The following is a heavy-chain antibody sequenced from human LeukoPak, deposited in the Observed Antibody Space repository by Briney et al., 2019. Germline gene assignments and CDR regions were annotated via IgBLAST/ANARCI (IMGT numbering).Heavy chain of an antibody. CDR1: GFTVSSSY. CDR3: ARNYYDSSAYYYFDY. Sequence: GVSLRLSCAASGFTVSSSYMNWVRQAPGKGLEWVSLIYSGGGTYNADSVKGRFTISRDNSKNTLYLQMNSLRAEDTAVYYCARNYYDSSAYYYFDYWGQGTLVTVSS. CDR2: IYSGGGT. V-gene: IGHV3-66*01. D-gene: IGHD3-22*01. J-gene: IGHJ4*02.